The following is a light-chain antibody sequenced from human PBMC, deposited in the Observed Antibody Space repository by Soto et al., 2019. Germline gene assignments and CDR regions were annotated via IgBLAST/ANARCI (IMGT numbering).Light chain of an antibody. CDR1: QSVSSSY. Sequence: EIVLTQSPGTLSLSPGERATLSCRASQSVSSSYLAWDQQKPGQAPRLLIYGASSRATGIPDRFSGSGSGTDFTLTISRLEPEDFAVYYCQQYGSSPRFGPGTKGEIK. V-gene: IGKV3-20*01. CDR2: GAS. J-gene: IGKJ1*01. CDR3: QQYGSSPR.